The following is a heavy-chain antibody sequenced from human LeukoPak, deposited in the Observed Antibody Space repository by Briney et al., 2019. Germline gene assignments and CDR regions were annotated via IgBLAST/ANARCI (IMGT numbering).Heavy chain of an antibody. CDR3: ARGLNVDTAMGRLGD. D-gene: IGHD5-18*01. V-gene: IGHV3-7*01. CDR1: GFTSSSDW. Sequence: GGSLRPSCAASGFTSSSDWMSWVRQAPGKGLEWVANIKQDGSEKSYVDPVKGRFSISRDNANNSLYLQMNSLRAEDTAVYYCARGLNVDTAMGRLGDWGQGTLVTVSS. CDR2: IKQDGSEK. J-gene: IGHJ4*02.